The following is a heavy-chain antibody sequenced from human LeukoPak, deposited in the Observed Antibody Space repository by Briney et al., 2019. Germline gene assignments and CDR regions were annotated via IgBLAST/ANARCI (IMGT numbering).Heavy chain of an antibody. Sequence: TGGSLRLSCAASGFIFSNYAITWIRQAPGKGLEWVSGISGSGESTYYGDSVKGRFTISRDNSKNTLYLQMNSPRAGDTAIYYCAREDWDFDYWGQGTLVTVSS. CDR1: GFIFSNYA. CDR3: AREDWDFDY. D-gene: IGHD3-9*01. CDR2: ISGSGEST. V-gene: IGHV3-23*02. J-gene: IGHJ4*02.